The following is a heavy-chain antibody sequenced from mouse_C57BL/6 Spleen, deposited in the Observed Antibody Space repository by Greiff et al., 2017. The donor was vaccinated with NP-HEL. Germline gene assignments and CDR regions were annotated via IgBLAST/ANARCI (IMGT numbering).Heavy chain of an antibody. J-gene: IGHJ3*01. D-gene: IGHD2-4*01. CDR3: TRDYDYDDWFAY. V-gene: IGHV6-3*01. Sequence: EVKLEESGGGLVQPGGSMKLSCVASGFTFSNYWMNWVRQSPEKGLEWVAQIRLKSDNYATHYAESVKGRFTISRDDSKSSVYLQMNNLRAEDTGIYYCTRDYDYDDWFAYWGQGTLVTVSA. CDR1: GFTFSNYW. CDR2: IRLKSDNYAT.